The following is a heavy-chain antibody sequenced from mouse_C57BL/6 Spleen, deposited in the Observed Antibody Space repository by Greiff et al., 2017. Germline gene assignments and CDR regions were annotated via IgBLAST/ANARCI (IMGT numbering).Heavy chain of an antibody. CDR1: GYAFTNYL. V-gene: IGHV1-54*01. Sequence: QVQLQQSGAELVRPGTSVKVSCKASGYAFTNYLIAWVKQRPGQGLEWIGVINPGSGGTNYNERFKGKATLTADKSSSTAYMQLSSLTSEDSAVYCCARSGNTGNFDYWGQGTTLTVSS. D-gene: IGHD5-1-1*01. J-gene: IGHJ2*01. CDR3: ARSGNTGNFDY. CDR2: INPGSGGT.